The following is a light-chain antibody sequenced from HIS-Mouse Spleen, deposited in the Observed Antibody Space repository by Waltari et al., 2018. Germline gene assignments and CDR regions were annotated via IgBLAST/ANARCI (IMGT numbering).Light chain of an antibody. CDR1: KSGDKY. CDR3: QAWDSSHVV. J-gene: IGLJ2*01. Sequence: SYELTQPPSVSVSPGQTASITCSGDKSGDKYACWYQQKPGQSPVLVIYQDSKRPSGIPERFSGSNSGNTATLTISGTQAMDEADYYCQAWDSSHVVFGGGTKLTVL. CDR2: QDS. V-gene: IGLV3-1*01.